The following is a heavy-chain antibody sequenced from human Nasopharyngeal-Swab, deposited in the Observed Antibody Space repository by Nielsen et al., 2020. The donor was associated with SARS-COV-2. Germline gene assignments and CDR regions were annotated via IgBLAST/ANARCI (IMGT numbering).Heavy chain of an antibody. CDR1: GGSISSSSYY. CDR3: ARDHGYCSGGSCYEINAFDY. Sequence: SETLSLTCTVSGGSISSSSYYWGWIRQPPGKGLEWIGSIYYSGSTYYNPSLKSRVTISVDTSKNQFSLKLSSVTAADTAVYYCARDHGYCSGGSCYEINAFDYWGQGTLVTVSS. CDR2: IYYSGST. V-gene: IGHV4-39*07. J-gene: IGHJ4*02. D-gene: IGHD2-15*01.